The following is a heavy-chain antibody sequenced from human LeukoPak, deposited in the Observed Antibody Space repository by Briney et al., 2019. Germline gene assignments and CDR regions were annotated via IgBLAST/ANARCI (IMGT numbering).Heavy chain of an antibody. J-gene: IGHJ4*02. V-gene: IGHV1-8*03. D-gene: IGHD3-3*01. CDR1: GYTFTSYD. CDR2: MNPNSGNT. CDR3: AKDLYLGWSSSRGGFDF. Sequence: GASVKVSCKASGYTFTSYDINWVRQATGQGLEWKGWMNPNSGNTGYAQKFQGRVTITRNTSISTAYMELSSLRAEDTALYYCAKDLYLGWSSSRGGFDFWGQGTLVTVSS.